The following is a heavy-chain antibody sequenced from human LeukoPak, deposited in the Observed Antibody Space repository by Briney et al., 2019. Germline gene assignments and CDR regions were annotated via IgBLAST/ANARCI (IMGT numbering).Heavy chain of an antibody. CDR2: ISYDGSNK. CDR1: GFTFNNYG. Sequence: GGSLRLSCAASGFTFNNYGMHWVRQAPGKGLEWVAFISYDGSNKYYVDSVKGRFTISRDNSKSTVYLQMNSLTTEDTAVYYCAKDSGTPLTGTWSWCDPWGQGTLVTVSS. D-gene: IGHD3-9*01. V-gene: IGHV3-30*18. CDR3: AKDSGTPLTGTWSWCDP. J-gene: IGHJ5*02.